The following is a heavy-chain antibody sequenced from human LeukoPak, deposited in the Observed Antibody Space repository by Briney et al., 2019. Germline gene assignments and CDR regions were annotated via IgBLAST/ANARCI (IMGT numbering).Heavy chain of an antibody. CDR3: ATPGAYYDSSGYYLDY. J-gene: IGHJ4*02. Sequence: ASVKVSCKASGYTFTGYYMHWVRQAPGQGLEWMGWINPNSGGTNYAQKFQGRVTMTRDTSISTAYMELSRLRSDDTAVYYCATPGAYYDSSGYYLDYWGRGTLVTVSS. V-gene: IGHV1-2*02. D-gene: IGHD3-22*01. CDR1: GYTFTGYY. CDR2: INPNSGGT.